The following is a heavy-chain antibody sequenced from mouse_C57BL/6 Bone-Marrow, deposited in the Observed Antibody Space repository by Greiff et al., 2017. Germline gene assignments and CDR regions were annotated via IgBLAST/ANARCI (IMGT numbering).Heavy chain of an antibody. J-gene: IGHJ3*01. Sequence: QVQLQQSGAELARPGASVKLSCKASGYTFTSYGISWVKQRTGQGLEWIGEIYPRSGNTSYNEKFKGKATLTADKSSSTAYMELRSLTSEDSAVYFCARDDYGWFAYWGQGTLVTVSA. D-gene: IGHD2-4*01. CDR2: IYPRSGNT. CDR3: ARDDYGWFAY. V-gene: IGHV1-81*01. CDR1: GYTFTSYG.